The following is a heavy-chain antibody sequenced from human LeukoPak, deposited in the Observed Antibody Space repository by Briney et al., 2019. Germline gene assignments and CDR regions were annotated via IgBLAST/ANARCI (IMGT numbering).Heavy chain of an antibody. J-gene: IGHJ5*02. CDR1: GGSISSYY. Sequence: KTSETLSLTCTVSGGSISSYYWSWIRQPPGKGLEWIGYIYYSGSTNYNPSLKSRVTISVDTSKNQFSLKLSSVTAADTAVYYCARIVGSYCSSTSCLDWFDPWGQGTLVTVSS. CDR3: ARIVGSYCSSTSCLDWFDP. CDR2: IYYSGST. D-gene: IGHD2-2*01. V-gene: IGHV4-59*01.